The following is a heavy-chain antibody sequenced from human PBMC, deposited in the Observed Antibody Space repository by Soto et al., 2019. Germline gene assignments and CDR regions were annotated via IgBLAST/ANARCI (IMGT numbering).Heavy chain of an antibody. D-gene: IGHD3-10*01. V-gene: IGHV3-33*01. CDR3: ARRVTMVRGVYYYYGMDV. J-gene: IGHJ6*02. CDR1: GFTFSSYV. Sequence: GGSLRLSCAASGFTFSSYVMHWVRQAPGKGLEWVAVIWYDGSNKYYADSVKGRFTISRDNSKNTLYLQMNSLRAEDTAVYYCARRVTMVRGVYYYYGMDVWGQGTTVTSP. CDR2: IWYDGSNK.